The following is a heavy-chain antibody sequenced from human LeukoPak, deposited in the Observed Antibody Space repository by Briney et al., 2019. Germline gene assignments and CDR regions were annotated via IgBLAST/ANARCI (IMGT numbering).Heavy chain of an antibody. Sequence: GESLKISCKGSGYSFTSYWIGWVRQMPGKGLEWMGIIYPGDSDTRYSPSLQGQVTISADKSISPAYLKRSSLKASDPAMSYSARPLAAAGTLVGYWGQGTLVTVSS. CDR1: GYSFTSYW. J-gene: IGHJ4*02. CDR2: IYPGDSDT. CDR3: ARPLAAAGTLVGY. D-gene: IGHD6-13*01. V-gene: IGHV5-51*01.